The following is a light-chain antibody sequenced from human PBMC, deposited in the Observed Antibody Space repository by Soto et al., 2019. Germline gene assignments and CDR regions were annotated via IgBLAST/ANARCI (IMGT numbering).Light chain of an antibody. CDR2: DAS. J-gene: IGKJ1*01. CDR3: QQYNSYRT. V-gene: IGKV1-5*01. CDR1: QSISIW. Sequence: DIQMTQSPSTLSASVGDRVTITCRARQSISIWLAWYQQKPGKAPKLLIYDASILESGVPSRFNGSGSGTEFTLTISSLQPDDFATYYCQQYNSYRTFGQGTKVEIK.